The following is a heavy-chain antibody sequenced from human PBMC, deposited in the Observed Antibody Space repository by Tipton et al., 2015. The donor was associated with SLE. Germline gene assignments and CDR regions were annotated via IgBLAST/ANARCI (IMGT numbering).Heavy chain of an antibody. J-gene: IGHJ2*01. Sequence: TLSLTCTVSGGSISFYYWCWFRQSAGRGLEWVGRIYRSGDRDYNPSLRSRVTMSIDASQNRASLRLKSVSAADTAVYYCARGSDGEYVRYFDVWGPGTLVTVSS. CDR3: ARGSDGEYVRYFDV. V-gene: IGHV4-4*07. CDR2: IYRSGDR. CDR1: GGSISFYY. D-gene: IGHD4-17*01.